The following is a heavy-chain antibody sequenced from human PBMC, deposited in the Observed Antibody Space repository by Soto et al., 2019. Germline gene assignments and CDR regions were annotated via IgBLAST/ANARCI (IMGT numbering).Heavy chain of an antibody. CDR2: ISSSSSYI. D-gene: IGHD3-9*01. Sequence: EVQLVESGGGLVKPGGSLRLSCAASGFTFSSYSMNWVRQAPGKGLEWVSSISSSSSYIYYADSVKGRFTISRDNAKNSLYLQMKSLRAEDTAVYYCARAGTLRYFDWTTGYYGMDVWGQGTTVTVSS. CDR1: GFTFSSYS. CDR3: ARAGTLRYFDWTTGYYGMDV. J-gene: IGHJ6*02. V-gene: IGHV3-21*01.